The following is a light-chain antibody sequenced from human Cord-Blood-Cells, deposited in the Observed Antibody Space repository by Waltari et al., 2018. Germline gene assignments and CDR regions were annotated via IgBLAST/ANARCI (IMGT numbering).Light chain of an antibody. V-gene: IGKV2D-29*02. Sequence: DIVMTQTPLSLSVTPGQPASISCKSSQSLLHSDGKTYLYWDLQKPGQSPQLLIYEVSNLFSGVPDRFSGSGSGTDFTLKISRVEAEDVGVYYCMQSIQLPLTFGGGTKVEIK. CDR2: EVS. CDR1: QSLLHSDGKTY. J-gene: IGKJ4*01. CDR3: MQSIQLPLT.